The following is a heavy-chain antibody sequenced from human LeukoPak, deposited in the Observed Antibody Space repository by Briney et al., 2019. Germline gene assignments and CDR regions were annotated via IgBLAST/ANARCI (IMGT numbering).Heavy chain of an antibody. CDR3: AGSSGWWAHDY. CDR1: GLTFTNYG. J-gene: IGHJ4*02. D-gene: IGHD6-19*01. V-gene: IGHV3-23*01. CDR2: ISGSGSDT. Sequence: GGSLRLSCAASGLTFTNYGMTWVRQAPGKGLEWASSISGSGSDTYYADSVRGRFTISRDNSKNTLYVQMVSLRAEDTAMYYCAGSSGWWAHDYWGQGTLVTVSS.